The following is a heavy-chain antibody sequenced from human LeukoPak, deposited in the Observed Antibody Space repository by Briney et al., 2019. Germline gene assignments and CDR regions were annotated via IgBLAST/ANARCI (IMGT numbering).Heavy chain of an antibody. D-gene: IGHD5-24*01. V-gene: IGHV4-38-2*02. Sequence: MSSETLSLTCTVSGYSISSGYYWGWIRQPPGKGLEWIGSIYHSGSTYYNPSLKSRVTISVDTSKNQFSLKLSSVTAADTAVYYWARGGPQMALDYWGQGTLVTVSS. CDR1: GYSISSGYY. J-gene: IGHJ4*02. CDR3: ARGGPQMALDY. CDR2: IYHSGST.